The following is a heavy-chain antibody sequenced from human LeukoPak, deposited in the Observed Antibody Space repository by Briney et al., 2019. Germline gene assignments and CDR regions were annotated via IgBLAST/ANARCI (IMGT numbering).Heavy chain of an antibody. CDR2: ISGSGGSI. CDR1: GFTFSSYA. D-gene: IGHD2-15*01. CDR3: VRDFYEGGGHTDNFFDP. J-gene: IGHJ3*01. V-gene: IGHV3-23*01. Sequence: GGSLRLSCAASGFTFSSYAMSWVRQAPGKGLEWVSAISGSGGSIYYADSVKGRFTISRDNSKNTLYLQMNSLRAEDTALYYCVRDFYEGGGHTDNFFDPWGQGTMVTVSS.